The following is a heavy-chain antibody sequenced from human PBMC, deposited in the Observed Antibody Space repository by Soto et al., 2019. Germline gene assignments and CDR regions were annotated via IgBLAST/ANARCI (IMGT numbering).Heavy chain of an antibody. CDR1: GGTFSSYA. Sequence: GASVKVSCKASGGTFSSYAISWVRQAPGQGLEWMGGIIPIFGTANYAQKFQGRVTITADESTSTAYMELSSLRSEDTAVYYCARSNSSGWFSGWFDPWGQGTLVTVSS. D-gene: IGHD6-19*01. CDR2: IIPIFGTA. V-gene: IGHV1-69*13. J-gene: IGHJ5*02. CDR3: ARSNSSGWFSGWFDP.